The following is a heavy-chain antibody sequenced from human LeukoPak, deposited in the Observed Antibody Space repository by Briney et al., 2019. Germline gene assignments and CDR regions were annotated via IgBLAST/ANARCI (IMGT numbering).Heavy chain of an antibody. Sequence: GGSLRLSCAVSGFIFNDYWMAWVRQAPGKGLEWVANIKPDESERNYVDSVKGRVTISRDSAKNSVFLQMNSLRAEDTAVYYCAKEGLVVPAASFDYWGQGTLVTVSP. CDR2: IKPDESER. CDR1: GFIFNDYW. V-gene: IGHV3-7*03. CDR3: AKEGLVVPAASFDY. J-gene: IGHJ4*02. D-gene: IGHD2-2*01.